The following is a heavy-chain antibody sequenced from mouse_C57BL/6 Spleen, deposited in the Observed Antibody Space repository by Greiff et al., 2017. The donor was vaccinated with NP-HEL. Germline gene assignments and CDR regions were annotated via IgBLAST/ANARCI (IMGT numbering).Heavy chain of an antibody. CDR1: GFTFSDYG. D-gene: IGHD2-2*01. CDR3: ASGGYDVYYFDY. CDR2: ISSGSSTI. V-gene: IGHV5-17*01. Sequence: EVKLVESGGGLVKPGGSLKLSCAASGFTFSDYGMHWVRQAPEKGLEWVAYISSGSSTIYYADTVKGRFTISRDNAKNTLFLQMTSLRSEDTAMYYCASGGYDVYYFDYWGQGTTLTVSS. J-gene: IGHJ2*01.